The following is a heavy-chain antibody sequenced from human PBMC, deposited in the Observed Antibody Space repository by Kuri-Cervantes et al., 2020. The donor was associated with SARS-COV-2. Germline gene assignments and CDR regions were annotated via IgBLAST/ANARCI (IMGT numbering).Heavy chain of an antibody. CDR2: IGPSNTYI. CDR3: ARLLYGSGSYYKD. J-gene: IGHJ4*02. CDR1: GFTFNTYN. Sequence: GESLKISCTASGFTFNTYNMKWVRQAPGKGLEWVSGIGPSNTYIYYAGSVKGRFTISRDNAKNSLYLQMNGLRAEDTAVYYCARLLYGSGSYYKDWGQGTLVTVSS. V-gene: IGHV3-21*01. D-gene: IGHD3-10*01.